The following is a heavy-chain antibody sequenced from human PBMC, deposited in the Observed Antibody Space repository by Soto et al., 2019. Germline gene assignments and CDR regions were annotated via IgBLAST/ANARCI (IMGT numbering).Heavy chain of an antibody. V-gene: IGHV3-53*01. CDR2: IYSGGST. D-gene: IGHD4-17*01. CDR3: AKDLGTVTTGMKD. CDR1: GFTVSSNY. Sequence: EVQLVESGGGLIQPGGSLRLSCAASGFTVSSNYMSWVRQAPGKGLEWVSVIYSGGSTYYADSVKGRFTISRDNSKNTLYLQMNSLRAEDTAVYYCAKDLGTVTTGMKDWGQGTLVTVSS. J-gene: IGHJ4*02.